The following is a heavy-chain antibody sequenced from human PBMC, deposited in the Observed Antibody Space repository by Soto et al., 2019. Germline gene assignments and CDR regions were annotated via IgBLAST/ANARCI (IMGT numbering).Heavy chain of an antibody. D-gene: IGHD5-18*01. V-gene: IGHV3-30-3*01. CDR2: ISYDGSNK. Sequence: PGGSLRLAWAASGFTFSGYAMHGVRQAPGKGLEWVAVISYDGSNKYYADSVKGRFTISRDNSKNTLYLQMNSLRDEDTAVYYCARLAVDTAMVTGLDYWGQGT. CDR3: ARLAVDTAMVTGLDY. J-gene: IGHJ4*02. CDR1: GFTFSGYA.